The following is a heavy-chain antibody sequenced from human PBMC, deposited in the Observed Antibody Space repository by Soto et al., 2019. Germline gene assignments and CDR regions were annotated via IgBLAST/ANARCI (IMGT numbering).Heavy chain of an antibody. CDR1: GGTFSSYT. CDR2: IIPILGIA. D-gene: IGHD6-19*01. V-gene: IGHV1-69*02. Sequence: SVKVSCKASGGTFSSYTISWVRQAPGQGLEWMGRIIPILGIANYAQKFQGRVTITADKSTSTAYMELSSLRSDDTAVYYCARAAVAGTLGFDYWGQGTLVTVSS. J-gene: IGHJ4*02. CDR3: ARAAVAGTLGFDY.